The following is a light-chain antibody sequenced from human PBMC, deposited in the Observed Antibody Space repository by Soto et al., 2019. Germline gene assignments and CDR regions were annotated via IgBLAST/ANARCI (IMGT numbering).Light chain of an antibody. V-gene: IGLV2-18*02. CDR1: SSDVGSYNR. Sequence: QSVLTQPPSVSGSHGQSVTISCTETSSDVGSYNRVSWYQQPPGTAPKLMIYEVSNRPSGVPDRFSGSKSGNTASLTISGLQAEDEADYYCSSYTSSSTFVVFGTGTKVTVL. J-gene: IGLJ1*01. CDR3: SSYTSSSTFVV. CDR2: EVS.